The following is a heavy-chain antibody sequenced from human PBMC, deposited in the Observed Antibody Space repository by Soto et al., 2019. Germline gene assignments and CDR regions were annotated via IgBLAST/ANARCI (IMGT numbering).Heavy chain of an antibody. CDR3: ARGGYFDSSNYLAY. J-gene: IGHJ4*02. CDR1: GYAFTSYG. V-gene: IGHV1-3*01. Sequence: VKVSCKASGYAFTSYGINWVRQAPGRGLEWMGWINPGNGNTKYSQQFQGRVIIDRDTSASTAYMELSSLRSEDTAVYYCARGGYFDSSNYLAYWGLGTLVTVSS. CDR2: INPGNGNT. D-gene: IGHD3-22*01.